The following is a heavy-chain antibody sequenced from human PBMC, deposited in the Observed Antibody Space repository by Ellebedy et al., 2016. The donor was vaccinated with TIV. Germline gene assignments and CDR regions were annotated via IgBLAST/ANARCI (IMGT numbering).Heavy chain of an antibody. CDR1: GFTFSSYA. D-gene: IGHD3-10*01. V-gene: IGHV3-11*01. CDR3: TRDVAVKAKRD. CDR2: ISNSGSTI. J-gene: IGHJ4*02. Sequence: GESLKISCAASGFTFSSYAMSWIRQAPGKGLEWVSYISNSGSTIYYADSVKGRFTISRDNAKKSLYLQMNSLRAEDTAVYYCTRDVAVKAKRDWGQGTLVTVSS.